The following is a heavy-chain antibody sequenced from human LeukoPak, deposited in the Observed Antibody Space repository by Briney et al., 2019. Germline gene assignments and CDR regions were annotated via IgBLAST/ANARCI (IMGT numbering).Heavy chain of an antibody. CDR2: IYVGGST. D-gene: IGHD4-23*01. V-gene: IGHV4-4*07. J-gene: IGHJ6*02. Sequence: PSETLSLTCTVSDGSISYYYWSWIRQPAGKGLEWIGRIYVGGSTNHSPSLKSRVSMSLDKSKNQLSLKLISVSAADTAVYYCARWHMNSQDVWGRGTAVTV. CDR1: DGSISYYY. CDR3: ARWHMNSQDV.